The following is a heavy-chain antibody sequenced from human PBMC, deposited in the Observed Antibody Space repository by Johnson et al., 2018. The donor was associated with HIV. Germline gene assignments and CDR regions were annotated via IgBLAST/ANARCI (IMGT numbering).Heavy chain of an antibody. CDR1: GFSFSSYW. V-gene: IGHV3-7*01. CDR3: ARENQGYSYRAFDI. CDR2: IKQEGIEK. J-gene: IGHJ3*02. D-gene: IGHD5-18*01. Sequence: VQLVESGGGLAQPGGSLRLSCAASGFSFSSYWMSWVRQAPGKGLEWVANIKQEGIEKYYVDSVKGRFTISRDNAKNSLYLQMNSLSAEDTAVYYCARENQGYSYRAFDIWGQGTMVTVSS.